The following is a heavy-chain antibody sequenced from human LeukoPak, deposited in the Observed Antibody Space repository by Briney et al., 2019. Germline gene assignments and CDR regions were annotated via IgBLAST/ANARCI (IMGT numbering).Heavy chain of an antibody. CDR1: GFTFSSYW. D-gene: IGHD3-22*01. CDR2: INSDGSST. Sequence: GGSLRLSCAASGFTFSSYWMHWVRQAPGKGLVWVSRINSDGSSTSYADSVKGRFTISRDNAKNTLYLQMNSLRAEDTAVYYCAGATYYYDSSRYYNIWGQGTMVTVSS. V-gene: IGHV3-74*01. CDR3: AGATYYYDSSRYYNI. J-gene: IGHJ3*02.